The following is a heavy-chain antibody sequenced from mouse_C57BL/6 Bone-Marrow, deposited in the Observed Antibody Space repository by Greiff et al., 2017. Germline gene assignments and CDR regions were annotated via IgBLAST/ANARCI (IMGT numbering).Heavy chain of an antibody. CDR3: ARGGSWFAY. Sequence: DVHLVESGGGLVKPGGSLKLSCAASGFTFSSYAMSWVRQTPEKRLEWVATISDGGSYTYYPDNVKGRFTISRDNAKNNLYLQMSHLKSEDTAMYYCARGGSWFAYWGQGTLVTVSA. J-gene: IGHJ3*01. V-gene: IGHV5-4*01. CDR1: GFTFSSYA. CDR2: ISDGGSYT.